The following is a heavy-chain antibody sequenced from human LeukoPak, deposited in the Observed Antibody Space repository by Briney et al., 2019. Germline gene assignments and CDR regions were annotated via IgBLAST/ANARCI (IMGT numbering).Heavy chain of an antibody. V-gene: IGHV1-2*02. CDR3: AREVAAAFYFDY. Sequence: ASVKVSCKASGYTFTGYLIHWVRQAPGQGVEYMGWVNPNSGGTEYALKFQGRVTMTRDTSISTAYMELSRLRSDDTAVYYCAREVAAAFYFDYWGQGTLVTVSS. CDR1: GYTFTGYL. D-gene: IGHD6-13*01. J-gene: IGHJ4*02. CDR2: VNPNSGGT.